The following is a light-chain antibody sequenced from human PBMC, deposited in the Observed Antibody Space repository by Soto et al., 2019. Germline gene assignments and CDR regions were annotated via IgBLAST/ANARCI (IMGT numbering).Light chain of an antibody. CDR2: KAS. CDR1: QSISSW. CDR3: QQYNSYVYT. V-gene: IGKV1-5*03. Sequence: DIQMTQSPSTLSASVGDRVTITCRASQSISSWLAWYQQKPGKAPKRLIYKASSLESGVPSRFSGSGSGTEFTLTISSLQHDDFATYYCQQYNSYVYTFGQGTKLEIK. J-gene: IGKJ2*01.